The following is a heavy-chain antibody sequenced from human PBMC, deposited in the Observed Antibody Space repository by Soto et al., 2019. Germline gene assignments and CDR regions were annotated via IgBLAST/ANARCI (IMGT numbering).Heavy chain of an antibody. V-gene: IGHV4-4*02. CDR2: IFHTGTT. D-gene: IGHD3-10*01. CDR3: GRERAGVEAGLPFDI. J-gene: IGHJ4*01. Sequence: QVQLQESGPGLVRTSGTLSLPCVVSGDTITSPHWWSGVRQSPGRGLEWFGDIFHTGTTNYNPSFKSRVAISPDPSKNRYSLRLTSVTAAHPAVYFCGRERAGVEAGLPFDIWGHGTLVTASS. CDR1: GDTITSPHW.